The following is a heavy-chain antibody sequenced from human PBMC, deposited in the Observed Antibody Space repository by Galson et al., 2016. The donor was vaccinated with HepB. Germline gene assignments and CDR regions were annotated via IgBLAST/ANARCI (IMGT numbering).Heavy chain of an antibody. V-gene: IGHV3-33*01. D-gene: IGHD1-26*01. CDR2: IWFDGSNK. J-gene: IGHJ6*02. CDR1: GFTFSTYG. CDR3: ARAPRWYSGSPVVYYYHYGMDV. Sequence: SLRLSCAASGFTFSTYGMHWVRQAPGKGLEWVAVIWFDGSNKFSADSVKGRFTISRDNSNNTLYLQMNSLRAEDTAVYYCARAPRWYSGSPVVYYYHYGMDVWRQGTTVTVSS.